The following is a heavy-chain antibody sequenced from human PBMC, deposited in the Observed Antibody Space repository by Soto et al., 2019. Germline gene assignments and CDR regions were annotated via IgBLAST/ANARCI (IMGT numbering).Heavy chain of an antibody. CDR1: GGSISSYY. Sequence: QVQLQESGPGLVKPSETLSLTCTVSGGSISSYYWNWIRQPLGKGLEWIGYIYYTGNTNYNPSLKSRVTISVDPSKNQFSLKVSSVTATDTAVYYCARAGYNIDSWGQGTLVTVSS. J-gene: IGHJ4*02. CDR3: ARAGYNIDS. D-gene: IGHD5-12*01. V-gene: IGHV4-59*01. CDR2: IYYTGNT.